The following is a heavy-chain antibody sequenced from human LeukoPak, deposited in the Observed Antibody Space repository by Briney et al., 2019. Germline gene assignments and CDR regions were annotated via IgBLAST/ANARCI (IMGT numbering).Heavy chain of an antibody. D-gene: IGHD3-10*01. Sequence: PGGSLRLSCAASGFTFSSYAMSWVRQAPGKGLEWVSAISGSGGSTYYADSVKGRFTISRDNSKNTLYLQMNSLRGEDTAVYYCAKDAFKLWSVYYFDYWGQGTLVTVSS. CDR1: GFTFSSYA. CDR3: AKDAFKLWSVYYFDY. J-gene: IGHJ4*02. V-gene: IGHV3-23*01. CDR2: ISGSGGST.